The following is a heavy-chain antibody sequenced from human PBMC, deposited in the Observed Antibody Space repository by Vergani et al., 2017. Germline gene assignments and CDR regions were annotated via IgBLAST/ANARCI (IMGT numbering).Heavy chain of an antibody. D-gene: IGHD3-22*01. CDR2: INWNGGST. V-gene: IGHV3-20*04. CDR3: VRYYYDSSGYLGGMDV. CDR1: GFTFDDYG. J-gene: IGHJ6*02. Sequence: EVQLVESGGGVVRPGGSLRLSCAASGFTFDDYGMSWVRQAPGKGLEWVSGINWNGGSTGYADSVKGRFTISRDNAKNSLYLQMNSLRAEDTALYYCVRYYYDSSGYLGGMDVWHQGTTVTVSS.